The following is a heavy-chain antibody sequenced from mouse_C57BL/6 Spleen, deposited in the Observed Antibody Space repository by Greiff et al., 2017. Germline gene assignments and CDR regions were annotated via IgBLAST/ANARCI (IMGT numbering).Heavy chain of an antibody. Sequence: QVQLQQSGPELVKPGASVKISCKASGYAFSSSWMNWVKQRPGKGLEWIGLIYPGDGDTNYNGKFKGKATLTADKSSSTAYMRLSSLTSVDSAVCICARGPLDYWGQGTTLTVSS. V-gene: IGHV1-82*01. CDR2: IYPGDGDT. CDR3: ARGPLDY. J-gene: IGHJ2*01. CDR1: GYAFSSSW.